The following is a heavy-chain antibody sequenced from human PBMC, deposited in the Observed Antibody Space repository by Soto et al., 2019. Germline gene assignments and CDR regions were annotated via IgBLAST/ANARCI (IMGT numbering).Heavy chain of an antibody. CDR3: AKGHRPYYYYYGMDV. J-gene: IGHJ6*02. CDR1: GFTFSSYA. CDR2: ISGSGGST. V-gene: IGHV3-23*01. Sequence: EVQLLESGGGLVQPGGSLRLSCAASGFTFSSYAMSWVRQAPGKGLEWVSAISGSGGSTYYADSVKGRFTISRDNSKNTMYLQMNSLRAEDTAVYYCAKGHRPYYYYYGMDVWGQGTTVTVSS.